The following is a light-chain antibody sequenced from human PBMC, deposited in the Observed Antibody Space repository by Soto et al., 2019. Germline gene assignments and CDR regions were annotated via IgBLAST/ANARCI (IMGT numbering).Light chain of an antibody. CDR1: QSISSC. CDR3: QQRTIWPPSIT. J-gene: IGKJ5*01. Sequence: IQMPQTPYTLSASVGDRVTITCRASQSISSCLAWYQQKPGKAPKLLIYDASSLESGVPSRFSGSGSGTDFTLTISSLEPEDFAVYYCQQRTIWPPSITFGQGTRLEIK. V-gene: IGKV1-5*01. CDR2: DAS.